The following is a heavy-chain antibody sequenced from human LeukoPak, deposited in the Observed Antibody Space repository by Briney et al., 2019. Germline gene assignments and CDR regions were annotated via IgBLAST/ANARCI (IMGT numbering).Heavy chain of an antibody. V-gene: IGHV1-46*01. CDR1: GYTFTSYY. CDR2: INPSST. Sequence: ASVKVYCKTSGYTFTSYYMHWVRQAPGQGLEWMGIINPSSTTYAQKFQGRVTMTRDMSTSTVYMELSSLRSEDTAVYYCARDQTYYSNGGYFDYWGQGTLVTVSS. CDR3: ARDQTYYSNGGYFDY. J-gene: IGHJ4*02. D-gene: IGHD4-11*01.